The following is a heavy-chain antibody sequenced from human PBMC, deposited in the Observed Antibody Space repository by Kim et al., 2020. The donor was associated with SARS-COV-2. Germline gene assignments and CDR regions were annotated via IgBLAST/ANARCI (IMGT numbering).Heavy chain of an antibody. CDR3: AKDSGRTARTPADFDY. J-gene: IGHJ4*02. V-gene: IGHV1-2*06. D-gene: IGHD6-6*01. CDR1: GYPFTGSW. CDR2: FNPPPGFS. Sequence: ASVKVSCKASGYPFTGSWLPLLLHAPCPFLSWILRFNPPPGFSDYSQQSQGRVTMTRDTSIATAYMDLSSLRSDDTAVYYCAKDSGRTARTPADFDYWGQGTLVTVSS.